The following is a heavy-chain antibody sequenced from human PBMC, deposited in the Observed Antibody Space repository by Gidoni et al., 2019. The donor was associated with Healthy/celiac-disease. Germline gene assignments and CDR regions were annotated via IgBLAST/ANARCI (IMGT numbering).Heavy chain of an antibody. J-gene: IGHJ6*02. V-gene: IGHV1-69*02. Sequence: SYTISWVRQAPGQGLEWMGRIIPILGIANYAQKFQGRVTITADKSTSTAYMELSSLRSEDTAVYYCARNSGSYSYYYYGMDVWGQGTTVTVSS. D-gene: IGHD1-26*01. CDR1: SYT. CDR2: IIPILGIA. CDR3: ARNSGSYSYYYYGMDV.